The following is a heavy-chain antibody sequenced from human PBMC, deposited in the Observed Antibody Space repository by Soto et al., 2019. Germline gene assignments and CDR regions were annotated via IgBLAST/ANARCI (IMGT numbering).Heavy chain of an antibody. CDR2: IIPIFGTA. Sequence: QVQLVQSGAEVKKPGSSVKVSCKASGGTFSSYAISWVRQAPGQGLEWMGGIIPIFGTANYAQKFQGGVTITADKSTSTAYMELSSLRSEDTAVYYCSSSTGYSSGWYGYFQHWGQGTLVTVSS. CDR3: SSSTGYSSGWYGYFQH. V-gene: IGHV1-69*06. J-gene: IGHJ1*01. D-gene: IGHD6-19*01. CDR1: GGTFSSYA.